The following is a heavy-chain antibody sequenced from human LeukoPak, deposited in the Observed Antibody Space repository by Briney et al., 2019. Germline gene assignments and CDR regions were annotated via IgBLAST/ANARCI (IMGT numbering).Heavy chain of an antibody. J-gene: IGHJ4*02. Sequence: GGSLRLSCAASGFTFSNYGMSWVRQAPGKGLEWVSAISGSGVTTYHADSVRGRFTIYRDNFRNTLYLQMNRLRVEDAALYYCARAPVTSCRGAFCYPFDLWGQGVLVTVSS. CDR2: ISGSGVTT. CDR1: GFTFSNYG. CDR3: ARAPVTSCRGAFCYPFDL. V-gene: IGHV3-23*01. D-gene: IGHD2-21*01.